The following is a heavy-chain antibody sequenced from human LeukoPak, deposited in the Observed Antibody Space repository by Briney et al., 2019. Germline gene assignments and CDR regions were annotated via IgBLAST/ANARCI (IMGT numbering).Heavy chain of an antibody. CDR1: GYSFTSYW. V-gene: IGHV5-51*01. J-gene: IGHJ6*03. D-gene: IGHD5-18*01. CDR3: ARTHTAPGRYMDV. Sequence: KFGESLKISCKGSGYSFTSYWVGWVRQMPGKGLEWMGIIYPGDSDTTYSPSFQGQVTISVDKSISTAYLQWSSLKASDTAMYYCARTHTAPGRYMDVWGKGTTVTVSS. CDR2: IYPGDSDT.